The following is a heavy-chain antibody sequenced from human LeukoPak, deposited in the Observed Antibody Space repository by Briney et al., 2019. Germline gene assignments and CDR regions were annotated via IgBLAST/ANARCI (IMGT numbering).Heavy chain of an antibody. CDR1: RDILSKYSGG. D-gene: IGHD5-18*01. Sequence: SQGLSHTCAVSRDILSKYSGGWQWTRHSPSGGLVWLGRTTYRTKWYTYYADSVISRITINSDPSKNQFSLQLNSVTTEDTAIYYCARDGYSWNVVGPDAFDMWGEGTMVTVSS. CDR3: ARDGYSWNVVGPDAFDM. CDR2: TTYRTKWYT. V-gene: IGHV6-1*01. J-gene: IGHJ3*02.